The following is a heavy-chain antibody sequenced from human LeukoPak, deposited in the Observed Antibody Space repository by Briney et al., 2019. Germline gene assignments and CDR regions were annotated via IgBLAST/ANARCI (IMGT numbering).Heavy chain of an antibody. CDR2: IKQDGSEK. CDR1: GFTFSSYW. CDR3: ARDHLWFGELSGLGMDV. Sequence: PGGSLRLSCAASGFTFSSYWMNWVRQAPGKGLEWVANIKQDGSEKYYVDSVKGRFTISRDNAKNSLYLQMNSLRAEDTAVYYCARDHLWFGELSGLGMDVWGQGTTVTVSS. D-gene: IGHD3-10*01. J-gene: IGHJ6*02. V-gene: IGHV3-7*01.